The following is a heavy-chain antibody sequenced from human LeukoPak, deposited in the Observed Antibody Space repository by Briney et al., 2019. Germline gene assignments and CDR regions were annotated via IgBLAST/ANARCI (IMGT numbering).Heavy chain of an antibody. J-gene: IGHJ4*02. CDR3: AKADRADVPSKVDY. CDR2: ISGSGTNT. CDR1: GFSFNTYA. V-gene: IGHV3-23*01. D-gene: IGHD3-10*01. Sequence: GGSLRLSCAASGFSFNTYAMNWVRQAPGKGLGWVSGISGSGTNTYYADSVKGRFTISRDNSKNTLYLQMNSLRAEGTAVYYCAKADRADVPSKVDYWGQGTLVTVSS.